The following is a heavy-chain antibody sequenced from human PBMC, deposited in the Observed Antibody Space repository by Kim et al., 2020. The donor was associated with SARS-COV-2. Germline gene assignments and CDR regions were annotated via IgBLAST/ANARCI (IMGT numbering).Heavy chain of an antibody. J-gene: IGHJ4*02. Sequence: GGSLRLSCAASGFTFSSYAMHWVRQAPGKGLEWVAVISYDGSNKYYADSVKGRFTISRDNSKNTLYLQMNSLRAEDTAVYYCARSSADTAMVTCYWGQGTLVTVSS. CDR1: GFTFSSYA. D-gene: IGHD5-18*01. CDR2: ISYDGSNK. V-gene: IGHV3-30*04. CDR3: ARSSADTAMVTCY.